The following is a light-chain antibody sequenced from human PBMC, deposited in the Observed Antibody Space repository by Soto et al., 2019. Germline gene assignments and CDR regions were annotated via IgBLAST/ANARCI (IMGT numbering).Light chain of an antibody. Sequence: DIQMTQSPSTLTASVGARVTVPCRASQTISTWLAWYQQKPGKAPRLLMYKASTLEDGVPSRFSGSGSGTEFNTTIRCLQPAVFASYYCKQHHFYPLTSGGGTPVQIK. J-gene: IGKJ4*01. CDR1: QTISTW. CDR3: KQHHFYPLT. V-gene: IGKV1-5*03. CDR2: KAS.